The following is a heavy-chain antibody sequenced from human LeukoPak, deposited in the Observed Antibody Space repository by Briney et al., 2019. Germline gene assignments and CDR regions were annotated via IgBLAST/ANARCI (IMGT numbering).Heavy chain of an antibody. J-gene: IGHJ4*02. CDR3: ARDSALAQAVMFDY. CDR2: IDHSGST. CDR1: GGSFSGYY. V-gene: IGHV4-38-2*02. Sequence: SETLSLTCAVYGGSFSGYYWGWIRQPPGKGLEWTGSIDHSGSTYYNPSLKSRITISVDTSKNQFSLRLSSVTAADTAVYYCARDSALAQAVMFDYWGQGTLVTVSS. D-gene: IGHD6-19*01.